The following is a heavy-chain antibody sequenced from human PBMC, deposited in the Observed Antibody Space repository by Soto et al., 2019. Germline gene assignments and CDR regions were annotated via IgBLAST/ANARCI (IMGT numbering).Heavy chain of an antibody. CDR3: VRDGNRTGTMGFGNYYYMDV. CDR1: GFTFSSYN. J-gene: IGHJ6*03. V-gene: IGHV3-48*01. CDR2: ISSRSTTI. D-gene: IGHD2-8*02. Sequence: EVQLVESGGGLVQPGGSLRLSCAAAGFTFSSYNMNWVRQAPGKGLEWVSYISSRSTTIYFADSVKGRFTTSRDDAKNLQYLQMNSPRAQSTVVYYYVRDGNRTGTMGFGNYYYMDVWGKGTTVTVSS.